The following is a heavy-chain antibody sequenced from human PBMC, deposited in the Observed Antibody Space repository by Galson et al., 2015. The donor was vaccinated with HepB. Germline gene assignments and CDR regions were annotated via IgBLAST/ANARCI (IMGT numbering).Heavy chain of an antibody. V-gene: IGHV6-1*01. Sequence: CAISGDSVPSNSAAWNWIRQSPSRGLEWLGRTYYRSRWYNDYAVSVKSRITINPDTSKNQFSLQLNSVTPEDTAVYYCARAPKYYDILTGYHYFEYWGQGTLVTVSS. D-gene: IGHD3-9*01. J-gene: IGHJ4*02. CDR3: ARAPKYYDILTGYHYFEY. CDR1: GDSVPSNSAA. CDR2: TYYRSRWYN.